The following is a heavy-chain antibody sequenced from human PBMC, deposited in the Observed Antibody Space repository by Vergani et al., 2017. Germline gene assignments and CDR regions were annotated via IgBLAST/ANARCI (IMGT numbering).Heavy chain of an antibody. CDR1: GYTFTGYY. CDR3: ARDSGYDSDLYYYYYGMDV. J-gene: IGHJ6*02. Sequence: VSCKASGYTFTGYYMHWVRQAPGQGLEWMGWINPNSGGTNYAQKFQGRVTMTRDTSISTAYMELSRLRSDDTAVYYCARDSGYDSDLYYYYYGMDVWGQGTTVTVSS. CDR2: INPNSGGT. V-gene: IGHV1-2*02. D-gene: IGHD5-12*01.